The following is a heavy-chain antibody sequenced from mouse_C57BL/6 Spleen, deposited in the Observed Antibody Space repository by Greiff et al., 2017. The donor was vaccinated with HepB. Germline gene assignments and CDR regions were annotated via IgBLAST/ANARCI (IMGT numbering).Heavy chain of an antibody. D-gene: IGHD2-5*01. V-gene: IGHV1-80*01. CDR2: IYPGDGDT. J-gene: IGHJ4*01. CDR3: ARYGVTTHYAMDY. CDR1: GYAFSSYW. Sequence: QVHVKQSGAELVKPGASVKISCKASGYAFSSYWMNWVKQRPGKGLEWIGQIYPGDGDTNYNGKFKGKATLTADKSSSTAYMQLSSLTSEDSAVYFCARYGVTTHYAMDYWGQGTSVTVSS.